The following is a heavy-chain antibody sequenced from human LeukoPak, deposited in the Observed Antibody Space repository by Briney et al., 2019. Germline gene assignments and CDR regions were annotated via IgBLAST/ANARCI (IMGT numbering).Heavy chain of an antibody. J-gene: IGHJ4*02. CDR2: ISGSGGST. D-gene: IGHD2-15*01. Sequence: GGSLRLSCAASGFTFSSYAMSWVRQAPGKGLEWVSAISGSGGSTYYADSVKGRFTISRDNSKNTLYLQMSSLRAEDTAVYYCAKDQGGDCSGGSCYYFDYWGQGTLVTVSS. CDR3: AKDQGGDCSGGSCYYFDY. V-gene: IGHV3-23*01. CDR1: GFTFSSYA.